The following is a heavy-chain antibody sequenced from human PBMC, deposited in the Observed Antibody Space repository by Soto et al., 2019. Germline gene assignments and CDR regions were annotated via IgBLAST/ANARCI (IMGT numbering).Heavy chain of an antibody. V-gene: IGHV3-23*01. J-gene: IGHJ4*02. Sequence: EVQLLESGGGLVQPGGSLGLSCAASGFTFSSYDMSWVRQAPGKGLEYVSSISVTGSGTYYAASVKGRFTVSRDNSKNTLYLQMNSLRVEDTAVYYCARTTTTKSRDYWGQGTLVTVSS. D-gene: IGHD4-17*01. CDR3: ARTTTTKSRDY. CDR2: ISVTGSGT. CDR1: GFTFSSYD.